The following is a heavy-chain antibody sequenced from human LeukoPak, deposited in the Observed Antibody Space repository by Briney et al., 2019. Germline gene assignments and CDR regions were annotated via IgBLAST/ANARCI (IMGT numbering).Heavy chain of an antibody. Sequence: GGSLRLSCAASGFTFSSYAMSWVRQAPGKGLEWVSAISGSGGSTYYADSVKGRFTISRDNSKNTLYLQMNSLRAEDTAVYYCVKEGASYYDYIWGSYRPDYWGQGTLVTVSS. CDR2: ISGSGGST. CDR3: VKEGASYYDYIWGSYRPDY. V-gene: IGHV3-23*01. J-gene: IGHJ4*02. D-gene: IGHD3-16*02. CDR1: GFTFSSYA.